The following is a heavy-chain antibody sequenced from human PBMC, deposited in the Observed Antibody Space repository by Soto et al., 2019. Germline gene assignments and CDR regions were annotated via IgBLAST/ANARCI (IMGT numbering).Heavy chain of an antibody. Sequence: ASVKVSCKASGYTFTSYGISLVRQAPGQGLEWMGWISGYNGNTKYAQKLQGRVTMTTDTSTSTAYMELRSLRSDDTAVYYCARSDQYFDWLPQSPYYFDYWGQGTLVTVSS. J-gene: IGHJ4*02. CDR3: ARSDQYFDWLPQSPYYFDY. V-gene: IGHV1-18*01. CDR2: ISGYNGNT. CDR1: GYTFTSYG. D-gene: IGHD3-9*01.